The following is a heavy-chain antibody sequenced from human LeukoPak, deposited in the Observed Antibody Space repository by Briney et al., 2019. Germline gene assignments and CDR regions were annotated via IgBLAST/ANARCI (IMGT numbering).Heavy chain of an antibody. D-gene: IGHD2-8*01. CDR3: ARGSTNGNWFDP. CDR1: GDSITNPDYY. V-gene: IGHV4-30-2*01. CDR2: IYRSGSP. J-gene: IGHJ5*02. Sequence: SQTLSLTCTVSGDSITNPDYYWSWIRQPPGKGLEWIAYIYRSGSPYYNPSLRSRVTMSGDTSRNQLSLSLTSVTAADAAVYYCARGSTNGNWFDPWGQGTLVTVSS.